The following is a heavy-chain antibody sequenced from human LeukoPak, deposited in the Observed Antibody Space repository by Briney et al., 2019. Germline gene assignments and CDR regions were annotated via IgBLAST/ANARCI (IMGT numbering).Heavy chain of an antibody. CDR2: ISSSGSTI. V-gene: IGHV3-48*04. Sequence: GGSLRLSCAASGVTFSSYGMHWVRQAPGKGLEWVSYISSSGSTIYYADSVKGRFTISRDNVKNSLYLQMNSLRAEDTAVYYCAREMDTSGYWGQGTLVTVSS. CDR1: GVTFSSYG. J-gene: IGHJ4*02. D-gene: IGHD5-24*01. CDR3: AREMDTSGY.